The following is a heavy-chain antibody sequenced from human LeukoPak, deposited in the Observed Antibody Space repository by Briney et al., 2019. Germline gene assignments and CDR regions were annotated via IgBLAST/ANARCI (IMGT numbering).Heavy chain of an antibody. CDR1: GYTFTGYY. J-gene: IGHJ4*02. D-gene: IGHD1-26*01. CDR3: ARNGVGATLIPY. V-gene: IGHV1-2*02. CDR2: INPNSGGT. Sequence: ASAKVSCKASGYTFTGYYMHWVRQAPGQGLEWMGWINPNSGGTNYAQKFQGRVTMTRDTSISTAYMELSRLRSAATAVYYCARNGVGATLIPYWGQGTLVAVSS.